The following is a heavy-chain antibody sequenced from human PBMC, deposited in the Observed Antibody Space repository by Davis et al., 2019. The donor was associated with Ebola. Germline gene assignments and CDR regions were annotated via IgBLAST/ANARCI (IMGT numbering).Heavy chain of an antibody. CDR3: AKDLRMRTMIVVVYYYYGMDV. J-gene: IGHJ6*02. D-gene: IGHD3-22*01. CDR2: ISYDGSNK. V-gene: IGHV3-30*18. CDR1: GFTFSSYG. Sequence: GESLKISCAASGFTFSSYGMHWVRQAPGKGQEWVAVISYDGSNKYYADSVKGRFTISRDNSKNTLYLQMNSLRAEDTAVYYCAKDLRMRTMIVVVYYYYGMDVWGQGTTVTVSS.